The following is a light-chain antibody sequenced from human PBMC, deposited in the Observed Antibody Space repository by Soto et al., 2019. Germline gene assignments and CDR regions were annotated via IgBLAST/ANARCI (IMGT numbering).Light chain of an antibody. J-gene: IGKJ4*01. CDR3: QKYNSAPLT. CDR1: KGIAPY. V-gene: IGKV1-27*01. CDR2: ATS. Sequence: DVQMTQSPSSLSAFVGDRVTSTCRASKGIAPYLAWFQQKPGKVPKLLIYATSTLQSGVPSRFSGSGSGTDFTLTISSLQPEDVGTYYCQKYNSAPLTFGGGTKVEIK.